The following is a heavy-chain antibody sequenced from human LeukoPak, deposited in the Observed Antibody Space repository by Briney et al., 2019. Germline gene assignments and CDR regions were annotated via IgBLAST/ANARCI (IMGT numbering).Heavy chain of an antibody. J-gene: IGHJ4*02. D-gene: IGHD3-22*01. Sequence: GGSLRLSCVGAGFPFSDFHMSWIRQAPGKGLEWVSYITSGGGFKYYADSVKGRFSISRDDSKNSVFLQMNSLRVEDTTVYYCARVRPGSSGSYYRTSWGQGTLVTVSS. CDR1: GFPFSDFH. CDR3: ARVRPGSSGSYYRTS. CDR2: ITSGGGFK. V-gene: IGHV3-11*04.